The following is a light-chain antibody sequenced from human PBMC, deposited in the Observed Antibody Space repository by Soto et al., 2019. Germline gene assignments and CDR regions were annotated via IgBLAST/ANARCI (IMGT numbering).Light chain of an antibody. CDR1: QSVRSSY. CDR2: GAS. Sequence: EIVLTQSPGTLPLSPGERATLSCRASQSVRSSYLAWYQQKPGQAPRLLIYGASSRATGIPDRFSGSGSGTDFTLTISRLEPEDFAVYYCQQYGSSPPWTFGQGTKVEIK. CDR3: QQYGSSPPWT. V-gene: IGKV3-20*01. J-gene: IGKJ1*01.